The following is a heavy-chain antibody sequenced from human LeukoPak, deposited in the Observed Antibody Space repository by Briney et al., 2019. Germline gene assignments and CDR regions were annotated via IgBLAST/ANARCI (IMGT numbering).Heavy chain of an antibody. V-gene: IGHV4-30-2*01. Sequence: SQTLSLTCTVSGGSISSGGYYWGWLRQPPGKGLEWIGYIYHSGSTYYNPSLKSRVTISVDRSKNQFSLKLGSVTAADTAVYYCARDGLDLPMVRGKGFDPWGQGTLVTVSS. J-gene: IGHJ5*02. CDR2: IYHSGST. D-gene: IGHD3-10*01. CDR3: ARDGLDLPMVRGKGFDP. CDR1: GGSISSGGYY.